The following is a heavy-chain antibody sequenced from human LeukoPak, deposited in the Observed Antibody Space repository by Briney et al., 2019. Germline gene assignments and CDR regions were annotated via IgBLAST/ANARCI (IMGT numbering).Heavy chain of an antibody. CDR1: GFTFSSYA. CDR3: ARERTVTRRNNWFDP. D-gene: IGHD2-21*02. V-gene: IGHV3-23*01. CDR2: ISGSGGST. Sequence: PGGSLRLSCAASGFTFSSYAMSWVRQAPGKGLEWVSAISGSGGSTYYADSVKGRFTISRDNSKNTLYLQMNSLRAEDTAVYYCARERTVTRRNNWFDPWGQGTLVTVSS. J-gene: IGHJ5*02.